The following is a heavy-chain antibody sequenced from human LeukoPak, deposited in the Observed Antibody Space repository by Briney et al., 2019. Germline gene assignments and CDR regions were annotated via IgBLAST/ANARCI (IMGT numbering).Heavy chain of an antibody. CDR2: INSDGSST. D-gene: IGHD4-11*01. V-gene: IGHV3-74*01. CDR3: ARLSKGTVHFDY. J-gene: IGHJ4*02. CDR1: GFTFSSYW. Sequence: GGSLRLSCAASGFTFSSYWMHWVRQAPGKGLVWVSRINSDGSSTSYADSVKGRFTISRDNIKNTVILQMDSLRVEDTAVYYCARLSKGTVHFDYWGQGTPVTVSS.